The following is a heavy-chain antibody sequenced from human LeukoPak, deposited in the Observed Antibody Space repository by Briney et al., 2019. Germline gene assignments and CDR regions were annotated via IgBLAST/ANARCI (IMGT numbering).Heavy chain of an antibody. V-gene: IGHV4-39*07. CDR3: ARGGDRSFDY. CDR1: GGSISSSSYY. Sequence: SETLSLTCTVSGGSISSSSYYWGWIRQPPGKGLEWIGSIYYSGTTYYNPSLKSRVTISVDTSKNQFSLNLNSVTAADTAVYYCARGGDRSFDYWGQGTLVTVSS. D-gene: IGHD3-10*01. CDR2: IYYSGTT. J-gene: IGHJ4*02.